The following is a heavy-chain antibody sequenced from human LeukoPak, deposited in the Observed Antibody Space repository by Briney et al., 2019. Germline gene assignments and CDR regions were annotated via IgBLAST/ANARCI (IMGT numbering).Heavy chain of an antibody. CDR1: GFTFGSYG. V-gene: IGHV3-33*01. CDR2: IWYDGSNK. CDR3: ARDQGVFRGPFDY. J-gene: IGHJ4*02. Sequence: GGSLRLSCAASGFTFGSYGMHWVRQAPGKGLEWVTVIWYDGSNKYYADSVKGRFTISRDNSKDTLYLQMNSLRAEDTAVYYCARDQGVFRGPFDYWGQGALVTVSS. D-gene: IGHD3-10*01.